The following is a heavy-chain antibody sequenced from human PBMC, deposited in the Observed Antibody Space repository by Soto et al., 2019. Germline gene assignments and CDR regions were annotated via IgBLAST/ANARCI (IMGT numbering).Heavy chain of an antibody. CDR2: ISSSSSYI. J-gene: IGHJ4*02. D-gene: IGHD2-2*03. V-gene: IGHV3-21*01. CDR1: GFTFSSYS. Sequence: GGSLRLSCAASGFTFSSYSMNWVRQAPGKGLEWVSSISSSSSYIYYADSVKGRFTISRDNAKNSLYLQMNSLRAEDTAVYYCARDSGYFHPFDYWGQGTLVTVSS. CDR3: ARDSGYFHPFDY.